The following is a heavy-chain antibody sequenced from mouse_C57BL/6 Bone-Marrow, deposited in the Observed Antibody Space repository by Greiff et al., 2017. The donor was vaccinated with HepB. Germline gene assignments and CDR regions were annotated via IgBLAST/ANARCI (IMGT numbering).Heavy chain of an antibody. D-gene: IGHD1-1*01. CDR3: ARPDLLLRAAMDY. CDR2: INPGSGGT. Sequence: VKLMESGAELVRPGTSVKVSCKASGYAFTNYLIEWVKQRPGQGLEWIGVINPGSGGTNYNEKFKGKATLTADKSSSTAYMQLSSLTSEDSAVYFCARPDLLLRAAMDYWGQGTSVTVSS. V-gene: IGHV1-54*01. J-gene: IGHJ4*01. CDR1: GYAFTNYL.